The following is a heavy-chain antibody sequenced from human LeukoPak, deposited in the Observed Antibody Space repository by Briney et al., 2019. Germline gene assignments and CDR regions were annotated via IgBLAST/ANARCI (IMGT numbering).Heavy chain of an antibody. V-gene: IGHV3-23*01. Sequence: GGSLRLSCAASGFTFSIYAMSWVRQAPGKGLEWVSAISGSGGTAYYADSVKGRFTISRDNSKNTLYLQMNSLRAEDTAVYCCAKKGYYDGSGYYMYYFDHWGQGTLVTVSS. CDR3: AKKGYYDGSGYYMYYFDH. CDR2: ISGSGGTA. J-gene: IGHJ4*02. D-gene: IGHD3-22*01. CDR1: GFTFSIYA.